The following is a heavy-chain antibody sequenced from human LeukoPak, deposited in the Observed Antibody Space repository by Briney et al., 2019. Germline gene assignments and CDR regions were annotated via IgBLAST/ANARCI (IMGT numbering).Heavy chain of an antibody. D-gene: IGHD3-10*01. V-gene: IGHV3-30*18. J-gene: IGHJ6*02. CDR1: GFTFRSLG. Sequence: GGSLRLSCRASGFTFRSLGMHWVRQAPGKGLEWVAVIAYNGSSAYYGDSVKGRFTISRDNSKSTLYLQLNSLRPEDTAVYYCANLTPRGHGMDVWGHGTTVIVSS. CDR2: IAYNGSSA. CDR3: ANLTPRGHGMDV.